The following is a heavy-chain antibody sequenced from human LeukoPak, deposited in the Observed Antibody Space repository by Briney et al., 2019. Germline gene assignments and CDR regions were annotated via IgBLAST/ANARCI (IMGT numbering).Heavy chain of an antibody. Sequence: SVKVSCKASGGTFSSYAISWVRQAPGQGLEWMGGIIPIFGTANYAQKFQGRVTITVDESTSTAYMELSSLRSEDTAVYYCASSSLTGGSTYYFDYWGQGTLVTVSS. CDR1: GGTFSSYA. V-gene: IGHV1-69*01. D-gene: IGHD6-13*01. CDR3: ASSSLTGGSTYYFDY. CDR2: IIPIFGTA. J-gene: IGHJ4*02.